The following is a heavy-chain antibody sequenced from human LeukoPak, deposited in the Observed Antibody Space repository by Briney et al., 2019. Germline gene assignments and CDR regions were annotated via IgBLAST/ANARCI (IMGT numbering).Heavy chain of an antibody. CDR1: GFTFSSYW. CDR3: ARIVPAAIVVSWFDP. J-gene: IGHJ5*02. Sequence: QSGGSVRLSCAASGFTFSSYWMSWVRQAPGKGLEWVANIKQDGSEKYYVDSVKGRLTISRDNAKNSLYLQMNSLRAEDTAVYYCARIVPAAIVVSWFDPWGQGTLVTVSS. CDR2: IKQDGSEK. V-gene: IGHV3-7*01. D-gene: IGHD2-2*02.